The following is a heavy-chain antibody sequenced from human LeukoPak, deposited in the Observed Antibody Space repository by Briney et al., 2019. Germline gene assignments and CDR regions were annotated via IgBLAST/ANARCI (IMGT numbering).Heavy chain of an antibody. CDR3: AREENYDSSGYFDY. V-gene: IGHV3-23*01. CDR2: ISGSGDII. J-gene: IGHJ4*02. CDR1: GFTFSSYA. Sequence: GGSLRLSCAASGFTFSSYAMTWVRQVPGKGLEWVSSISGSGDIIYYADSVKGRFTISRDNSKNTLHVQMNSLRAEDTAVYYCAREENYDSSGYFDYWGQGTLVTVSS. D-gene: IGHD3-22*01.